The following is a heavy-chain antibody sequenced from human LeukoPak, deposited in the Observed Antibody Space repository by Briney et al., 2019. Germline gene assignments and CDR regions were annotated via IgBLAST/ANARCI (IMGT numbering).Heavy chain of an antibody. J-gene: IGHJ3*02. Sequence: GGSLRLSCAASGFTFSSYGMHWVRQAPGKGLEWVAVISYDGSNKYYADSVKGRFTISRDNSKNTLYLQMNSLRAEDTAVYYCVKNGPAAIDDAFDIWGQGTMVTVSS. CDR3: VKNGPAAIDDAFDI. D-gene: IGHD2-2*01. V-gene: IGHV3-30*18. CDR2: ISYDGSNK. CDR1: GFTFSSYG.